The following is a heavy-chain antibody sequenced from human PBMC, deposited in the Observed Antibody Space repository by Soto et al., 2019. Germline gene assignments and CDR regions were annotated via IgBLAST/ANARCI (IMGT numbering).Heavy chain of an antibody. V-gene: IGHV3-74*01. CDR3: AIAPRYGMDV. J-gene: IGHJ6*02. CDR1: GFTFSSYW. CDR2: INSDGSSA. Sequence: RGSLRLSCAASGFTFSSYWMHWVRQAPGNGLVWLSHINSDGSSATYADSVKGRFTISRDKAKSTLYLQMNSLRAEDTAMYYCAIAPRYGMDVWGQGITVTVSS.